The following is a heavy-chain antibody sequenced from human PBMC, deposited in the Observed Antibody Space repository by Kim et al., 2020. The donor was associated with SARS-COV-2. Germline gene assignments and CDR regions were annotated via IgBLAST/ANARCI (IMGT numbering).Heavy chain of an antibody. V-gene: IGHV3-9*01. Sequence: GGSLRLSCAASGFTFDDYAMHWVRQAPGKGLEWVSGISWNSGSIGYADSVKGRFTISRDNAKNSLYLQMNSLRAEDTALYYCAKGGVGYYGSGSFPSYW. D-gene: IGHD3-10*01. J-gene: IGHJ2*01. CDR1: GFTFDDYA. CDR3: AKGGVGYYGSGSFPSYW. CDR2: ISWNSGSI.